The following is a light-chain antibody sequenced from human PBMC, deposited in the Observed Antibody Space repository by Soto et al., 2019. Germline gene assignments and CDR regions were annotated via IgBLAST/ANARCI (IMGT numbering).Light chain of an antibody. CDR1: SSDVGRYNY. V-gene: IGLV2-8*01. J-gene: IGLJ1*01. CDR3: CSYTGTVSIV. Sequence: QSALTQPPSASGSPGQSVTISCTGASSDVGRYNYVSWFQQYPGKAPKLMIYEVSKRPSGVPDRFSGSKSGNTASLTVSGLQAADEADSYCCSYTGTVSIVFGTGTNVTV. CDR2: EVS.